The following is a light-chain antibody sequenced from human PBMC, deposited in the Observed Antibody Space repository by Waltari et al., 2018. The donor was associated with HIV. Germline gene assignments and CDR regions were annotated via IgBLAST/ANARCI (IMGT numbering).Light chain of an antibody. V-gene: IGLV2-14*02. J-gene: IGLJ2*01. Sequence: QSALTQPASVSGSPGQSITISCTGTSSAIGCFNRVSWYQQPPGKVPKLIIYEVSNRPPGIADRFSGSKSGNTASLTISGLQADDEALFYCSSYASTSTPVLFGGGTQLTVL. CDR2: EVS. CDR3: SSYASTSTPVL. CDR1: SSAIGCFNR.